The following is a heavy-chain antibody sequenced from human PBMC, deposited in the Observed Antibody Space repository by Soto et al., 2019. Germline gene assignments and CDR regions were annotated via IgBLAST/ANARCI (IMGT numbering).Heavy chain of an antibody. V-gene: IGHV3-33*06. D-gene: IGHD3-22*01. CDR3: ANNYYDSSGYQTFNFDY. CDR1: GFTCSSYG. Sequence: WGSLRLSCAASGFTCSSYGMHWVRQAPGKGLERVAVIWYDGSNKYYADSLKGRFTISRDNSKNTLYLQMNSMRAEDTAVYYCANNYYDSSGYQTFNFDYWGQGTLVTVSS. CDR2: IWYDGSNK. J-gene: IGHJ4*02.